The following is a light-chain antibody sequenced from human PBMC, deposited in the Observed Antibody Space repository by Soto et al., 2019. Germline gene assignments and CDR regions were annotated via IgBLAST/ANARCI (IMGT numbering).Light chain of an antibody. CDR1: QDIRDD. CDR3: LQHHTYSRP. J-gene: IGKJ4*02. Sequence: DVQMTQSPSSLSASVGDRVTITCRASQDIRDDLGCYQQKPGKAPKRLIYSASSLLRGVPSRFSGSGSGTEFTLTISRLQPEDFATYYCLQHHTYSRPFGGGTMV. CDR2: SAS. V-gene: IGKV1-17*01.